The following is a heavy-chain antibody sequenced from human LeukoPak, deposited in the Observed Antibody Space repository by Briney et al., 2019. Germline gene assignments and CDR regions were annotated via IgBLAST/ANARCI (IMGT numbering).Heavy chain of an antibody. CDR1: GYTFTSYD. CDR2: MNPNSGNT. CDR3: ARRNCSSTSCYGWFDP. Sequence: GASVKVSCKASGYTFTSYDISWVRQATGQGLEWMGWMNPNSGNTGYAQKFQGRVTMTRNTSISTAYMELSSLRSEDTAVYYCARRNCSSTSCYGWFDPWGQGTLVTVSS. J-gene: IGHJ5*02. D-gene: IGHD2-2*01. V-gene: IGHV1-8*01.